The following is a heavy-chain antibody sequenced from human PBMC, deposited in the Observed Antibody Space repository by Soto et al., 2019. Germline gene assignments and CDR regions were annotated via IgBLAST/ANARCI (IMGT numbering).Heavy chain of an antibody. CDR3: AKSRMITFGAAYYFDY. Sequence: QVQLVESGGGVVQPGRSLRLSCAASGFTFSSYGMHWVRQAPGKGLEWVAVISYDGSNKYYADSVKGRFTISRDNSKNTLYLQMNSLRAEDTAVYYCAKSRMITFGAAYYFDYWGQGTLVTVSS. J-gene: IGHJ4*02. CDR2: ISYDGSNK. D-gene: IGHD3-16*01. CDR1: GFTFSSYG. V-gene: IGHV3-30*18.